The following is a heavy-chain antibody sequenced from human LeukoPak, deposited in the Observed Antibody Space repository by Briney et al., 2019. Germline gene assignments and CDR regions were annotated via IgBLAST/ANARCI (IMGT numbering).Heavy chain of an antibody. V-gene: IGHV4-61*02. Sequence: SQTLSLTCSVSGDSITSGDSYWTWIRQPAGEGLEWIGLIYTSGATEYNPSLKSRITISLDTSKNQFSLQLNSVTAADTAVYYCAREYSHWGQGTLVTVSS. D-gene: IGHD2-15*01. CDR2: IYTSGAT. CDR1: GDSITSGDSY. J-gene: IGHJ4*02. CDR3: AREYSH.